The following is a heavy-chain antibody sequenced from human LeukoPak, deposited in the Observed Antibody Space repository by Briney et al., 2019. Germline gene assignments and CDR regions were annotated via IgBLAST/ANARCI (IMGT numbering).Heavy chain of an antibody. CDR1: GYTFTSYG. CDR2: ISAYNGNT. J-gene: IGHJ6*03. Sequence: ASVKVSCKASGYTFTSYGISWVRQAPGQGLEWMGWISAYNGNTNYAQKLQGRVTMTTDTSTSTAYMELRSLRSDDTAVYYCARWGYYDFWSGYLGSYYYMDVWGKGTTVTVSS. CDR3: ARWGYYDFWSGYLGSYYYMDV. V-gene: IGHV1-18*01. D-gene: IGHD3-3*01.